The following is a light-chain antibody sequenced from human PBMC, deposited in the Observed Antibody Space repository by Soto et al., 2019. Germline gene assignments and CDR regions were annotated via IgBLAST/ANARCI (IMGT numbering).Light chain of an antibody. CDR1: QSISSW. Sequence: DIQMTQSPSTLSASVGDRVTITCRACQSISSWLAWYQQKPGKAPKVLIYKASSLESGVPSRFSGSGTGTEFILTISSLQPDDFATYYCQQYNSYSRWTFGQGTKVEIK. J-gene: IGKJ1*01. CDR3: QQYNSYSRWT. V-gene: IGKV1-5*03. CDR2: KAS.